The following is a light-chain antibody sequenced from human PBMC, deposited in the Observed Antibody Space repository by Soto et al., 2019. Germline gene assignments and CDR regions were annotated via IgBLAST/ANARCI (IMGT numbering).Light chain of an antibody. CDR2: GVS. Sequence: IGLTQSPGTLSLSPGERGTLSCRASQTVTSGYLAWYQQKPGQAPRLLIYGVSTGATGIPERFSGSGSGTDFTLTISRLEPEDFAVYFCQVYGSSSKTFGQGTKVDIK. CDR3: QVYGSSSKT. J-gene: IGKJ1*01. CDR1: QTVTSGY. V-gene: IGKV3-20*01.